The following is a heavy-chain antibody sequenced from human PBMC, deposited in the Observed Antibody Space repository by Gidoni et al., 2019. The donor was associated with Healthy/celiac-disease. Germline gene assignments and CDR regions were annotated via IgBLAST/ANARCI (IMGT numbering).Heavy chain of an antibody. CDR1: GFTFSSYW. CDR3: ARVRDYYGSGSSFFDY. J-gene: IGHJ4*02. V-gene: IGHV3-7*01. D-gene: IGHD3-10*01. Sequence: EVQLVESGGGLVQPGGSLRLSCAASGFTFSSYWMSWVRQAPGKGLEWVANIKQDGSEKYYVDSVKGRFTISRDIAKNSLYLQMNSLRAEDTAVYYCARVRDYYGSGSSFFDYWGQGTLVTVSS. CDR2: IKQDGSEK.